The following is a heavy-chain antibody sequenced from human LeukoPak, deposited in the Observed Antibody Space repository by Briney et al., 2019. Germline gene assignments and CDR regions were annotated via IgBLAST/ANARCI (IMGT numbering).Heavy chain of an antibody. D-gene: IGHD1-26*01. CDR3: ARGLEWELLFDY. CDR2: INHSGST. J-gene: IGHJ4*02. Sequence: SETLSLTCAVYGGSFSGYYWNWIRQPPGKGLEWIGEINHSGSTNYNPSLKSRVTISVDTSKNQFSLKLSSVTAADTAVYYCARGLEWELLFDYWGQGTLVTVSS. V-gene: IGHV4-34*01. CDR1: GGSFSGYY.